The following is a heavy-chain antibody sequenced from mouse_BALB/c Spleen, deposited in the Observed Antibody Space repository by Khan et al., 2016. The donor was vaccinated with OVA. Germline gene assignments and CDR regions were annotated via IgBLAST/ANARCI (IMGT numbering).Heavy chain of an antibody. V-gene: IGHV2-6-1*01. D-gene: IGHD2-10*01. J-gene: IGHJ4*01. Sequence: AELVESGPGLAAPSQSLSITCTISGFSLTNYGVHWVRQPPGKGLEWLVVIWSDGTTTYNSALKSRLTITKDNSQSQVFLKMNSLQTDDTAIYFCARQPYYHYNIMDYWGQGTSVTVSS. CDR1: GFSLTNYG. CDR2: IWSDGTT. CDR3: ARQPYYHYNIMDY.